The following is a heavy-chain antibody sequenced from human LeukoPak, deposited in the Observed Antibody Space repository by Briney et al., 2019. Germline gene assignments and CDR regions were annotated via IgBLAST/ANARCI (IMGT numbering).Heavy chain of an antibody. D-gene: IGHD3-22*01. Sequence: PSETLSLTCAVYGGSFSGYYWSWIRQPPGKGLEWIGEINHSGSNNYNPSLKSRVTISVDTSKNQFSLKLSSVTAADTAVYYCARLGYYDSSGYADRASDYWGQGTLVTVSS. CDR2: INHSGSN. CDR3: ARLGYYDSSGYADRASDY. J-gene: IGHJ4*02. V-gene: IGHV4-34*01. CDR1: GGSFSGYY.